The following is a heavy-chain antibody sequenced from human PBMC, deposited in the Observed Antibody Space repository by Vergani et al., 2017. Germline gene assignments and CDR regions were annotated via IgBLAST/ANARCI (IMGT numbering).Heavy chain of an antibody. D-gene: IGHD1-14*01. V-gene: IGHV3-33*01. CDR3: ARDLRLLYNRYDP. CDR1: GFNFNQYG. J-gene: IGHJ5*02. Sequence: QVQLVESGGGVVQPGRSLRLSCAASGFNFNQYGMHWVRKAPGKGLEWVAVTWYDGNNKHYADSVKGRFTMSRDNSKSTMYLQMNSLRDEDTGVYYCARDLRLLYNRYDPWGQGTLVTVSS. CDR2: TWYDGNNK.